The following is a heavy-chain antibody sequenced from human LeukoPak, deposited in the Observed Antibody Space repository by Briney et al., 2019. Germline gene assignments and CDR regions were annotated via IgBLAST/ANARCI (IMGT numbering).Heavy chain of an antibody. D-gene: IGHD2-2*01. V-gene: IGHV3-49*04. CDR2: IRSKAYGETT. CDR3: TNPCSSTSCSRGEDY. CDR1: GFTFGDYA. Sequence: PGRSLLLSCTASGFTFGDYAMSWGRQAPGKGLEWVGFIRSKAYGETTEYAASVKGRFTISRDDSKSIAYLQMNSLKTEDTAVYYCTNPCSSTSCSRGEDYWGQGTLVTVSS. J-gene: IGHJ4*02.